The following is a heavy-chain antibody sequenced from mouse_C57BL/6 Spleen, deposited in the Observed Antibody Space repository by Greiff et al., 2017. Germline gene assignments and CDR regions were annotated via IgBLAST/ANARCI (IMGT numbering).Heavy chain of an antibody. Sequence: VQLQQSGPVLVKPGASVKMSCKASGYTFTDYYMNWVKQSHGKSLEWIGVINPYNGGTSYNQKFKGKATLTVDKSSSTAYMELNSLTSEDSAVYYCARSITTVVARYAMDYWGQGTSVTVSS. D-gene: IGHD1-1*01. V-gene: IGHV1-19*01. CDR1: GYTFTDYY. J-gene: IGHJ4*01. CDR2: INPYNGGT. CDR3: ARSITTVVARYAMDY.